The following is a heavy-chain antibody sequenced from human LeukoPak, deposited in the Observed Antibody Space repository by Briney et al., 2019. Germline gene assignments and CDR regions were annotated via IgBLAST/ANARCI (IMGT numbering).Heavy chain of an antibody. CDR1: GFTFSSYA. CDR2: ISYDGSNK. CDR3: ARAAYSSTWYSRYFDL. J-gene: IGHJ2*01. V-gene: IGHV3-30*04. D-gene: IGHD6-13*01. Sequence: PGGSLRLSCAASGFTFSSYAIHWVRQAPGKGLEWVAVISYDGSNKYYADSVKGRFTISRDNSKNTLYLQMNSLRAEDTAVYYCARAAYSSTWYSRYFDLWGRGTLVTVSS.